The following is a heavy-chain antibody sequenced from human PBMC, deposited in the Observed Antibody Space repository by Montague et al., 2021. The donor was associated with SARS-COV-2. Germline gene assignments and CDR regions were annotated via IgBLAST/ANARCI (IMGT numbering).Heavy chain of an antibody. V-gene: IGHV2-5*01. J-gene: IGHJ4*02. D-gene: IGHD3-9*01. Sequence: PALVKPTQTLTLTCTFSGFSLSTPNVGVGWIRQPPGKALEWVAVIYSNDEKRYSPSLRNRLTITKDTAKSQVVLSLTYVDPVDTATYYCAHPIRYYDIFTGIPFDYWGQGSQVTVSS. CDR3: AHPIRYYDIFTGIPFDY. CDR2: IYSNDEK. CDR1: GFSLSTPNVG.